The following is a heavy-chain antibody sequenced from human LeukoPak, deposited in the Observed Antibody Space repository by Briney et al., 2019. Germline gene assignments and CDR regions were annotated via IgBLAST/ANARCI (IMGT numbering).Heavy chain of an antibody. Sequence: PSETLSLTCTVSGYSISSGYYWGWIRQPPGKGLEWIGSIYHSGSTYYNPSLKSRVTISVDTSKNQFSLKLSSVTAADTAVYYCARVSSTRPLSGYFDYWGQGTLVTVSS. V-gene: IGHV4-38-2*02. CDR2: IYHSGST. CDR1: GYSISSGYY. CDR3: ARVSSTRPLSGYFDY. D-gene: IGHD2-15*01. J-gene: IGHJ4*02.